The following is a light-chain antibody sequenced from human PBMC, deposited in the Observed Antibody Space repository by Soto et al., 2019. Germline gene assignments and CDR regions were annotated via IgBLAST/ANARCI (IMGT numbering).Light chain of an antibody. CDR2: ENN. Sequence: NFMLTQPHSVSESPGKTVTISCTGSSGSIASNYVQWYQQRPGSAPTTVIYENNQRPSGVPGRFSASIDSSSNSASLTISGLKTGDEADYYCQSYDRNSQVFGGGTQLTVL. CDR1: SGSIASNY. V-gene: IGLV6-57*02. J-gene: IGLJ3*02. CDR3: QSYDRNSQV.